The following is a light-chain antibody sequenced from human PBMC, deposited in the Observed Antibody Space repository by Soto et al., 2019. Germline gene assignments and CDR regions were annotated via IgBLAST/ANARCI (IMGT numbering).Light chain of an antibody. CDR2: DAS. Sequence: DIQMTQSPASLSAFVGDRVTITCRASQGISDYLAWYQQKPGKVPKLLIYDASTLQSGVPSRFSGSRSGTDFTLTISSLQPEDVATYYCQQSYSTPRTFGQGTKREIK. CDR3: QQSYSTPRT. V-gene: IGKV1-27*01. CDR1: QGISDY. J-gene: IGKJ2*01.